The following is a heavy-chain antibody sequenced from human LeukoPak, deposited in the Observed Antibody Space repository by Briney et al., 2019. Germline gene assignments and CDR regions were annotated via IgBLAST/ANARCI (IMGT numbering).Heavy chain of an antibody. V-gene: IGHV3-7*01. CDR1: GFTFSSQW. Sequence: SGGSLRLSCAASGFTFSSQWMGWVRQAPGKGLEWVANVNQGGTEKFYVDSVKGRSTISRDNAENSLYLQMNSLRVEDTAVYYCAREHYFYHMDGWGEGTTVTVSS. J-gene: IGHJ6*03. CDR3: AREHYFYHMDG. CDR2: VNQGGTEK.